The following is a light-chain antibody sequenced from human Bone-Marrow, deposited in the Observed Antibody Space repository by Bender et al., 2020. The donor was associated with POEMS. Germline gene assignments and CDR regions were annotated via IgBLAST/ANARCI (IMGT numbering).Light chain of an antibody. CDR3: STWDDRLNAWL. CDR2: GSS. CDR1: SSNIGANYD. Sequence: HSVLTQPPSVSGAPGQKVSISCTGSSSNIGANYDVHWYQHLPGTAPRLVIFGSSARPSGVPDRFSASKSGSSASLAISGLQSEDAADYYCSTWDDRLNAWLFGGGTKLTVL. V-gene: IGLV1-50*01. J-gene: IGLJ3*02.